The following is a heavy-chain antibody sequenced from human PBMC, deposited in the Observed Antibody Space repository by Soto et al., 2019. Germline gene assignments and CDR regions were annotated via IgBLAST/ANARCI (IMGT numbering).Heavy chain of an antibody. Sequence: EVQLVESGGGLVQPGGSLGLSCAASGFTFSSYSMNWVRQAPGKGLEWVSYISSSSSTIYYADSVKGRFTIFRDNAKNSLYLQMNRVRHEDTAVYYWARAGGDEGRFDPWGQGSLVTV. J-gene: IGHJ5*02. CDR3: ARAGGDEGRFDP. CDR2: ISSSSSTI. CDR1: GFTFSSYS. D-gene: IGHD2-21*01. V-gene: IGHV3-48*02.